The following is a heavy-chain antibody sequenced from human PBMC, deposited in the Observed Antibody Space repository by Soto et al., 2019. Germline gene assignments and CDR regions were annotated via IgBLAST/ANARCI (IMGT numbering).Heavy chain of an antibody. D-gene: IGHD5-12*01. J-gene: IGHJ4*02. CDR3: AVGGDVVGTIGHFY. CDR2: ITDGGGLT. Sequence: EVQLLESGGGLVQPGGSLRLSCATFGFTFSTSAMTWVRQAPGKGLEWVSSITDGGGLTYYADSVKGRCTISRDNSKKTLSLQMSSLKTDDTAVYYCAVGGDVVGTIGHFYWGQGTLVTVSS. CDR1: GFTFSTSA. V-gene: IGHV3-23*01.